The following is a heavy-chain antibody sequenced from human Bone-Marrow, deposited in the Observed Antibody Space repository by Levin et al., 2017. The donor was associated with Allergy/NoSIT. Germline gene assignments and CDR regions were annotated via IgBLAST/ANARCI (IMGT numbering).Heavy chain of an antibody. CDR3: ASGPISDY. D-gene: IGHD3-3*01. CDR1: GFSFSTYE. CDR2: ISESGGTI. V-gene: IGHV3-48*03. Sequence: LSLTCEASGFSFSTYEMTWIRQAPGKGLEWISYISESGGTIYYADSVKGRFTISRDNAKNSLYLQMNSLRVEDTAVYYCASGPISDYWGQGTQVSVSS. J-gene: IGHJ4*02.